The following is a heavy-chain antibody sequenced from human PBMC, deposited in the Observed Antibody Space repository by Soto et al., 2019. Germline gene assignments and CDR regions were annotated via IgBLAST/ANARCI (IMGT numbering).Heavy chain of an antibody. CDR1: GGTFSSYA. CDR3: ARGEGIYAVTPTIVMDV. Sequence: QVQLVQSGAEVKKPGSSVKVSCKASGGTFSSYAISWVRQAPGQGLEWMGGIIPIFGTANYAQKFQGRVTITADESTSTAYMELSSLISDDTAVYYWARGEGIYAVTPTIVMDVWGQGTTVTVSS. V-gene: IGHV1-69*01. D-gene: IGHD4-17*01. CDR2: IIPIFGTA. J-gene: IGHJ6*02.